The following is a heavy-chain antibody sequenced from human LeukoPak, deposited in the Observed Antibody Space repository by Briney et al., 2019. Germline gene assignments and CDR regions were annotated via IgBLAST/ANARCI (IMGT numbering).Heavy chain of an antibody. CDR3: ARVGDYGDDYYYYYGMDV. CDR1: GGSFSGYY. D-gene: IGHD4-17*01. J-gene: IGHJ6*02. Sequence: PSETLSLTCAVYGGSFSGYYWSWIRQPPGKGLEWIGEVNHSGSTNYNPSLKSRVTISVDTSKNQFSLKLSSVTAADTAVYYCARVGDYGDDYYYYYGMDVCGQGTTVTVSS. V-gene: IGHV4-34*01. CDR2: VNHSGST.